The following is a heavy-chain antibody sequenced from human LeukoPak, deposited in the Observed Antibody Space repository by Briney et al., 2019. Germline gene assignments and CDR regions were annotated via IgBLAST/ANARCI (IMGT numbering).Heavy chain of an antibody. J-gene: IGHJ3*01. V-gene: IGHV4-39*01. CDR3: ARLAGRYSSG. CDR1: GGSISSSSYY. Sequence: PSETLSPTCTVSGGSISSSSYYWGWIRQPPGKGLEWIGSIYYSGSTYYNPSHKSRVTISVDTSKNQFSLKLSSVTAADTAVYYCARLAGRYSSGWGQGTMVTVSS. CDR2: IYYSGST. D-gene: IGHD6-19*01.